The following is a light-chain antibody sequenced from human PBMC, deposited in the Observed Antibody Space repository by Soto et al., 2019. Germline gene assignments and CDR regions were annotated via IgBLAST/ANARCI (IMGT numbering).Light chain of an antibody. CDR3: QESHST. Sequence: DIQMTQSPSSLSASVGDSVTITCRASQSIGTYLDWYQHKPGKAPKLLIYAASSLQSGVPSRFSGSGSGTDFTLTISSLQPEDFATYYCQESHSTFGQGTKLEIK. V-gene: IGKV1-39*01. CDR2: AAS. J-gene: IGKJ2*01. CDR1: QSIGTY.